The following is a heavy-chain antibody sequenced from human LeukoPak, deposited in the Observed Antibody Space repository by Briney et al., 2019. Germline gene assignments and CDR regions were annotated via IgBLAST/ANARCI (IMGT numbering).Heavy chain of an antibody. D-gene: IGHD4-17*01. Sequence: SETLSLTCAVSGYSISSAYYWGWIRQPPGKGLEWIGSIYHSMRTYYNPSLKSRVTISVDTSKDQFSLKLSSVTAADTAVYYCVRHDYAGDYYYYMDVWGKGTTVTVSS. CDR2: IYHSMRT. J-gene: IGHJ6*03. CDR3: VRHDYAGDYYYYMDV. CDR1: GYSISSAYY. V-gene: IGHV4-38-2*01.